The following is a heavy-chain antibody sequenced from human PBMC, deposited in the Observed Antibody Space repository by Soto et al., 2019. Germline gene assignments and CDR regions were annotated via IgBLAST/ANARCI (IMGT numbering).Heavy chain of an antibody. D-gene: IGHD2-15*01. J-gene: IGHJ4*02. CDR1: GYRFACNS. CDR2: INPNNGGT. V-gene: IGHV1-2*04. Sequence: ASVKVSSKASGYRFACNSMHSVRQAPGQGLEWMGWINPNNGGTNYAQRFRGWVTMTRDKSVSTAYMDLTRLNSDATAVYYRVIQRRGVVYSAQGTLVTVSS. CDR3: VIQRRGVVY.